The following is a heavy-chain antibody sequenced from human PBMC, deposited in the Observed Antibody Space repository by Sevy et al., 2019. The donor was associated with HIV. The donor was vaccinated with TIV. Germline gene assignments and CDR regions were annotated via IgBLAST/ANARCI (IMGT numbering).Heavy chain of an antibody. CDR1: GVSFINNY. CDR2: IYTSGST. D-gene: IGHD4-17*01. CDR3: AREFYGETVLYHFDY. J-gene: IGHJ4*02. V-gene: IGHV4-4*07. Sequence: SETLSLTCTVSGVSFINNYWTWIRQPAGKGLEWIGHIYTSGSTRYNPSLQNRVTMSVDTSKNYFSLRLSSVTAADTAVYYCAREFYGETVLYHFDYWGQGTLVTVSS.